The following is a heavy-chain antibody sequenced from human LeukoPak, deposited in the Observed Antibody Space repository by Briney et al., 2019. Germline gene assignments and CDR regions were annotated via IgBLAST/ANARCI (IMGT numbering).Heavy chain of an antibody. D-gene: IGHD3-16*01. CDR2: IYTIGST. V-gene: IGHV4-4*07. Sequence: PETLSLTCTVSGGSISSYSWSWIRHPAGKGLEWIGRIYTIGSTNYNTSLKSGVSTSLDKSNNQFSLRLSSVAAADTAVYYCAREDYVWGSYCFDYWGQGTLVTVS. CDR1: GGSISSYS. CDR3: AREDYVWGSYCFDY. J-gene: IGHJ4*02.